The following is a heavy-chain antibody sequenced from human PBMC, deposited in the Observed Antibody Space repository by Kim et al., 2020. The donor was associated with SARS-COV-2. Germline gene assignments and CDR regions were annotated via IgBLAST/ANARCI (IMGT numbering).Heavy chain of an antibody. CDR1: GGSISSYY. Sequence: SETLSLTCTVSGGSISSYYWSWIRQPPGKGLEWIGYIYYSGSTNYNPSLKSRVTISVDTSKNQFSLKLSSGTAADTAVYYCARESRLITIFGVVNHYYGMDVWGQGTTVTVSS. D-gene: IGHD3-3*01. J-gene: IGHJ6*02. CDR3: ARESRLITIFGVVNHYYGMDV. CDR2: IYYSGST. V-gene: IGHV4-59*01.